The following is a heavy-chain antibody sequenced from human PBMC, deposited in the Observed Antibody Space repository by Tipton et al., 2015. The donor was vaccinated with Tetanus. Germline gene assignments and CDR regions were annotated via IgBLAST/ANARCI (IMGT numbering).Heavy chain of an antibody. Sequence: SLRLSCAGSGFSFRDFGMNWVRQAPGKGLEWVSYISYSSTSIYYADSVKGRFVVSRDNSQNTLYLQMNSLRPEDTAIYYCAKAKPVITLAFFDYWGQGTLVTVSS. CDR2: ISYSSTSI. D-gene: IGHD3-16*01. CDR3: AKAKPVITLAFFDY. V-gene: IGHV3-48*01. CDR1: GFSFRDFG. J-gene: IGHJ4*02.